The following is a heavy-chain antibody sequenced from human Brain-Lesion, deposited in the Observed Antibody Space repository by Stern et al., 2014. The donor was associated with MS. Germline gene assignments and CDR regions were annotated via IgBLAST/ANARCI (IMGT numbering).Heavy chain of an antibody. CDR3: ALSSETSDRWYSLGYDL. Sequence: QMQLVQSGAEVTKPGSSVKVSCKASGGTFSKFPSSWVRQAPGQGLEWMAGIFPAFGKPTYAQEFRGRVTITADVSTSTVYMELSSLRSDDTAVYYCALSSETSDRWYSLGYDLWGQGTLVTVSS. D-gene: IGHD6-13*01. CDR1: GGTFSKFP. CDR2: IFPAFGKP. V-gene: IGHV1-69*01. J-gene: IGHJ5*02.